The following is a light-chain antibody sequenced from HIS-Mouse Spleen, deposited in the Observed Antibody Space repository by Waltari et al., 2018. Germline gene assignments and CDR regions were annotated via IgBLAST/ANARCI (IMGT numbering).Light chain of an antibody. V-gene: IGLV3-10*01. CDR1: ALPKKY. Sequence: SYELTQPPSVSVSPGQTARITCSGDALPKKYAYWYQQKSGQAPVLVIDEDSKRPSGFPARSSGSSSGTMATLTISGAQVEDEADYYCYSTDSSGNHRVFGGGTKLTVL. CDR3: YSTDSSGNHRV. CDR2: EDS. J-gene: IGLJ2*01.